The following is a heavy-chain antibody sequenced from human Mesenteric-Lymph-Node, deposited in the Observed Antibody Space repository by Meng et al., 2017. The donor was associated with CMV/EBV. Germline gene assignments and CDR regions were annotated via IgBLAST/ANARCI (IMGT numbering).Heavy chain of an antibody. D-gene: IGHD1-26*01. CDR3: ARDLSGSYRGGYFDY. V-gene: IGHV1-2*02. CDR1: AYAVTAYY. J-gene: IGHJ4*01. Sequence: ASVKVSCKASAYAVTAYYIHWVRQAPGQGLEWMGWINTNTGGINYAEKFQARVTMTRHTSIRPVYMQLSRLRSDDTAVYYCARDLSGSYRGGYFDYWGQGTLVTVSS. CDR2: INTNTGGI.